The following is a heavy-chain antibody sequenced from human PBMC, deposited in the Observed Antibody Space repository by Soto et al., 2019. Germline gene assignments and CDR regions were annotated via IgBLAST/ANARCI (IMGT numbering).Heavy chain of an antibody. CDR3: ARASQQWLPYYFDY. CDR1: GYTFTGYY. V-gene: IGHV1-2*04. J-gene: IGHJ4*02. CDR2: INPNSGGT. Sequence: ASVKVSCKASGYTFTGYYMHWVRQAPGQGLEWMGWINPNSGGTNYAQKFQGWVTMTRDTSISTAYMELSRLRSDDTAVYYCARASQQWLPYYFDYWGQGTLVTVSS. D-gene: IGHD6-19*01.